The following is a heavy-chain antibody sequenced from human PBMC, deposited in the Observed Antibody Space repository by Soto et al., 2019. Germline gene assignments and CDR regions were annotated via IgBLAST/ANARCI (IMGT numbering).Heavy chain of an antibody. D-gene: IGHD6-19*01. J-gene: IGHJ4*02. CDR3: ARERSSGWYVDY. CDR1: GYSFTSYD. V-gene: IGHV1-8*01. Sequence: QVQLVQSGAEVKKPGASVKVSCKASGYSFTSYDINWVRQATGQGLEWMGWMNPNSGNTGYAQKFQGRVTMTRNTSISTAYMELGSLRSEDTAVYYCARERSSGWYVDYWGQGTLVTVSS. CDR2: MNPNSGNT.